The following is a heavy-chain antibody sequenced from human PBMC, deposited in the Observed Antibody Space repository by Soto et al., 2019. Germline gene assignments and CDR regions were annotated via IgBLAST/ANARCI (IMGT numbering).Heavy chain of an antibody. CDR3: ARSVFP. V-gene: IGHV4-4*02. J-gene: IGHJ5*02. CDR2: IYQSGST. CDR1: GGAISSSKW. Sequence: PSETLSLTCAVSGGAISSSKWWSWVRQPPGKGLEWIGDIYQSGSTNYNPSLKSRVTISVDKSKNQFSLKLTSVSAADTAVYYCARSVFPWGQGTLVTVSS.